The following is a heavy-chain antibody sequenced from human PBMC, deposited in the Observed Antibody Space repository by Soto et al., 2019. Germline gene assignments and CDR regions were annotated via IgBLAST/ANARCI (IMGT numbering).Heavy chain of an antibody. J-gene: IGHJ5*02. Sequence: EAQLLESGGILVQPGGSLRLSCAASGLNFNTSGMTWVRQAPGKGLEWVSFISSSGRHIYYADSVKGRFTISRDNSRNTMFLQMNSLRAEDTALYYCAGETYYYGSGNYGWFDPWGQGTLVTVSS. CDR3: AGETYYYGSGNYGWFDP. CDR1: GLNFNTSG. CDR2: ISSSGRHI. V-gene: IGHV3-23*01. D-gene: IGHD3-10*01.